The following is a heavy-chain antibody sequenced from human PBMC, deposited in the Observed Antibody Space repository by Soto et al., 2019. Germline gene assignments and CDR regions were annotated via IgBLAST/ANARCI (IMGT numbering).Heavy chain of an antibody. J-gene: IGHJ5*02. CDR1: GGSLNSYY. V-gene: IGHV4-59*01. CDR2: VSSTGNT. CDR3: ARFSPPRKSYDSNPGWFDP. D-gene: IGHD3-22*01. Sequence: SETLSLTCTVSGGSLNSYYWTWIRQSPGKGLEWIGYVSSTGNTIYNPSLKSRVTLSLDTSTNEVSLSLASVTAADAAVYFCARFSPPRKSYDSNPGWFDPWGQGILVTVSS.